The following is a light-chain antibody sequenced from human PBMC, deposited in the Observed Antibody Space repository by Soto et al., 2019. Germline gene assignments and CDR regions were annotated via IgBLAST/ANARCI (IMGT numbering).Light chain of an antibody. CDR1: SSDVGTYNL. J-gene: IGLJ1*01. Sequence: QSALTQPASVSGSPGQSITISCTGTSSDVGTYNLVSWYQQHPGKAPKLMIYEGNKRPSGVSNRFSGSKSGNTASLTVSGLQAADEADYFCKSYAGSNTYVFGSGTKLTVL. CDR2: EGN. V-gene: IGLV2-14*02. CDR3: KSYAGSNTYV.